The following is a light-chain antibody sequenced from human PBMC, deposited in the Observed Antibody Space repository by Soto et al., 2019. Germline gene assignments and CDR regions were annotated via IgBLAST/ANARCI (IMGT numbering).Light chain of an antibody. J-gene: IGKJ5*01. V-gene: IGKV3-20*01. CDR2: DAS. CDR1: QSVRSSY. Sequence: EIVLTQSPGTLSLSPGERVTLSCRASQSVRSSYLAWYQQKPGQAPRLLIYDASSRATGIPDRFSGSGSGTDFTLTISRLEPEDFAVYYCQQYGSSTASTIFGQGTRLEIK. CDR3: QQYGSSTASTI.